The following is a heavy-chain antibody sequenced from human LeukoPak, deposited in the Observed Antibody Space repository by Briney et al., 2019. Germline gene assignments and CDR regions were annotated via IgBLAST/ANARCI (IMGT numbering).Heavy chain of an antibody. CDR3: AREFQTGKPQLPRGAWFDP. CDR1: GYTFTDYY. Sequence: ASVKVSCKASGYTFTDYYIHWVRQAPGQGLEWMGWINPNSGDTNYAQKFQGRVTMTRDTSINTAYMELNRLKTDDTAVYYCAREFQTGKPQLPRGAWFDPWGQGTLVTVSS. J-gene: IGHJ5*02. D-gene: IGHD6-13*01. CDR2: INPNSGDT. V-gene: IGHV1-2*02.